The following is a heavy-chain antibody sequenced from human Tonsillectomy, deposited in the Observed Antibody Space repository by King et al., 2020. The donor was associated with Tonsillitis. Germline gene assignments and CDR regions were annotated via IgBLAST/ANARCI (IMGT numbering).Heavy chain of an antibody. CDR3: AREDSSIGVLISKRGN. CDR2: IKQDGSEK. J-gene: IGHJ4*02. CDR1: GFILRNYW. V-gene: IGHV3-7*01. Sequence: VQLVESGGGLVQPGGSLRLSCAASGFILRNYWMSWVRQAPGKGLEWVANIKQDGSEKYYVDSVKGRFTISKDNDRNSLYLQMNSLRAEDTAVYYCAREDSSIGVLISKRGNWGQGTLVTVSS. D-gene: IGHD3-3*01.